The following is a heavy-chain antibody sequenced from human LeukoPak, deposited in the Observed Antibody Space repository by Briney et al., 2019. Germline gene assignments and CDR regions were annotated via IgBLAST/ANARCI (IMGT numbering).Heavy chain of an antibody. CDR2: ISSSGDYI. J-gene: IGHJ3*02. V-gene: IGHV3-21*01. CDR3: ASSVKGVRGRFDM. Sequence: GGSLRLSCAASGFTFNIYSMNWVRQAPGKGLEWVSSISSSGDYIYYTDSVKGRFTISKDNGKSSLFLQMNSLRAEDTAVYYCASSVKGVRGRFDMWGQGTMVTVSS. CDR1: GFTFNIYS. D-gene: IGHD2-8*01.